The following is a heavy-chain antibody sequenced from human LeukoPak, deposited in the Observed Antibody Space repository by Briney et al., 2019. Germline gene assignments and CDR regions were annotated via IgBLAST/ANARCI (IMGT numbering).Heavy chain of an antibody. CDR1: GYTFTGYY. CDR2: INPNSGGT. CDR3: ARDSNHRPFDY. D-gene: IGHD4-11*01. Sequence: ASVKVSCKASGYTFTGYYMHWVRQAPGQGLEWMGWINPNSGGTNYAQKFQGRVTITADKSTSTAYMELSSLRSEDTAVYYCARDSNHRPFDYWGQGTLVTVSS. V-gene: IGHV1-2*02. J-gene: IGHJ4*02.